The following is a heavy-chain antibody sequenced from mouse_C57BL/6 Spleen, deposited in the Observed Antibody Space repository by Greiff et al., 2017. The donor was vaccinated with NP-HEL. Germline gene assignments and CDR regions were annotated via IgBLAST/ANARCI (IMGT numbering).Heavy chain of an antibody. CDR2: IRSKSNNYAT. J-gene: IGHJ3*01. CDR3: VREDGYYAWFAY. D-gene: IGHD2-3*01. CDR1: GFSFNTYA. Sequence: EVQLQESGGGLVQPKGSLKLSCAASGFSFNTYAMNWVRQAPGKGLEWVARIRSKSNNYATYYADSVKDRFTISRDDSESMLYLQMNNLKTEDTAMYYCVREDGYYAWFAYWGQGTLVTVSA. V-gene: IGHV10-1*01.